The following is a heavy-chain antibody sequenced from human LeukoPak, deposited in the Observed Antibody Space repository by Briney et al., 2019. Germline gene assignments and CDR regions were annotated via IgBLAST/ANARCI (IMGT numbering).Heavy chain of an antibody. V-gene: IGHV3-7*01. CDR2: IKQDGSEK. CDR3: ARDARTYYYDSSGYWYYFDY. J-gene: IGHJ4*02. D-gene: IGHD3-22*01. Sequence: GGSLRLSCAASGFTFSSYWMSWVRQAPGKGLEWVANIKQDGSEKYYVDSVKGRFTISRDNAKNSLYLQMNSLRAEDTAVYYCARDARTYYYDSSGYWYYFDYWGQGTLVTVSS. CDR1: GFTFSSYW.